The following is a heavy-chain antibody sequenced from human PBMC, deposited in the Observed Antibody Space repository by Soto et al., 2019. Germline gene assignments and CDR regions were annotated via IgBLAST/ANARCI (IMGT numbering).Heavy chain of an antibody. CDR3: ARRGSGSYYDY. Sequence: EVQLLESGGGLVQPGGSLRLSCAASGFTFSSYAMRWVRQAPVKGLEWVSAISGSGGSTYYADSVKGRFTISRDNSKNTLYLQMNSLRAEETAVYYCARRGSGSYYDYWGQGTLVNVSS. J-gene: IGHJ4*02. D-gene: IGHD1-26*01. CDR2: ISGSGGST. CDR1: GFTFSSYA. V-gene: IGHV3-23*01.